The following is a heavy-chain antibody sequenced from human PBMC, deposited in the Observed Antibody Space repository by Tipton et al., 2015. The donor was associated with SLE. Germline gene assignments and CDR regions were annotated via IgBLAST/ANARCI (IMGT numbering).Heavy chain of an antibody. D-gene: IGHD2-15*01. CDR3: AGYASQVGVIVFDI. CDR2: VSYSGTT. V-gene: IGHV4-59*11. J-gene: IGHJ3*02. CDR1: GGSITSHY. Sequence: TLSLTCTVSGGSITSHYWNWFRQPQGKGLEWIGYVSYSGTTSYKPSLESRVTISVDRAKNQFSLKLRSVTAADTAVYYCAGYASQVGVIVFDIWGQGTMVTVSS.